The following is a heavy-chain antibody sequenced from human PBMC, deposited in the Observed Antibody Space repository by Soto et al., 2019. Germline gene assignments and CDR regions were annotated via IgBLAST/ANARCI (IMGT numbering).Heavy chain of an antibody. J-gene: IGHJ5*02. CDR3: ARRRAMVRDGDWFDP. CDR2: IYHSGST. V-gene: IGHV4-4*02. D-gene: IGHD3-10*01. CDR1: GGSISSSNW. Sequence: SETLSLTCAVSGGSISSSNWCSWVRQPPGKGLEWIGEIYHSGSTNYNPSLKSRVTISVDKSKNQFSLKLSSVTAADTAVYYCARRRAMVRDGDWFDPWGQGTLVTVSS.